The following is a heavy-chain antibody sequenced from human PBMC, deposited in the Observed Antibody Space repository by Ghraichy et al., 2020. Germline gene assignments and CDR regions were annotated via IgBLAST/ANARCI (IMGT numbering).Heavy chain of an antibody. Sequence: SETLSLTCTVSGGSISSSDYYWVWIRQPPGKGLEWIGSIFYIGTTHYKSSLKSRVILSVDTSKNQFFMRLSSMTATETAVFYCARLRYCSSSSSTATNYFDYWGQGTLVTFSS. CDR1: GGSISSSDYY. D-gene: IGHD2-2*01. CDR3: ARLRYCSSSSSTATNYFDY. J-gene: IGHJ4*02. CDR2: IFYIGTT. V-gene: IGHV4-39*01.